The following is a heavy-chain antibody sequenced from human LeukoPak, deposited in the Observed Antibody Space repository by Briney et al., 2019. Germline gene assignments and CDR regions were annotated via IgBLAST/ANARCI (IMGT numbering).Heavy chain of an antibody. CDR1: GFIFNNYG. D-gene: IGHD3-22*01. V-gene: IGHV3-23*01. CDR3: AKGSSGYFFDL. Sequence: GGSLRLSCAASGFIFNNYGLVWVRQAPGKGLEWVSAISNDGGGTTYADFVKGRFTISRDNSKNTLFLQVDSLRAEDTALYYCAKGSSGYFFDLWGQGTLVTVSS. CDR2: ISNDGGGT. J-gene: IGHJ4*02.